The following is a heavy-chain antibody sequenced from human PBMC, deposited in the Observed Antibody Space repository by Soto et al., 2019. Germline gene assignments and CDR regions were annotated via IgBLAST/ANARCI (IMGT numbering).Heavy chain of an antibody. V-gene: IGHV4-30-4*01. CDR1: GGSISSGDYY. D-gene: IGHD3-3*01. J-gene: IGHJ5*02. Sequence: SETLSLTCTVSGGSISSGDYYWSWIRQPPGKGLEWIEYIYYSGSTYYNPSLKSRVTISVDTSKNQFSLKLSSVTAADTAVYYCARDSITIFGFDPWGQGTLVTVSS. CDR3: ARDSITIFGFDP. CDR2: IYYSGST.